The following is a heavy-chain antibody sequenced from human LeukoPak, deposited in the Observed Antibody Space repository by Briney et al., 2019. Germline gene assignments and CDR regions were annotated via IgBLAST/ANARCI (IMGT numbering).Heavy chain of an antibody. CDR2: IYHSGSM. CDR3: ARHATSSTSGPPYDY. D-gene: IGHD5-24*01. V-gene: IGHV4-39*01. CDR1: GGSINSSDYY. Sequence: PSETLSLTCTVSGGSINSSDYYWGWIRHPPGKGLEWIGSIYHSGSMYASLKSRVTISIDTSKNQFSLKMSSVTAADTAVYYCARHATSSTSGPPYDYWGQGTLVTVSS. J-gene: IGHJ4*02.